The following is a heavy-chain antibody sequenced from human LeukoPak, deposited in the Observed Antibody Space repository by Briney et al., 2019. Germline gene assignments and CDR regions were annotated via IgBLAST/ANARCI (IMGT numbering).Heavy chain of an antibody. J-gene: IGHJ4*02. CDR1: GFTFSNYW. CDR3: ARDPSFYYYFDY. Sequence: PGGSLRLSCAASGFTFSNYWMNWVRQAPGKGLEWVANIEEEGSQKYYVDSVKGRFTISRDNAKNTLYLQVNSLRAEDSAVYYCARDPSFYYYFDYWGQGTLVTVSS. V-gene: IGHV3-7*01. CDR2: IEEEGSQK. D-gene: IGHD3-10*01.